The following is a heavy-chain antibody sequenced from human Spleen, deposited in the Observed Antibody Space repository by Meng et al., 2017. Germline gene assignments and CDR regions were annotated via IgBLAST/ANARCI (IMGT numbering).Heavy chain of an antibody. CDR3: ARGIQIWQY. CDR1: GFTFRNFA. J-gene: IGHJ4*02. V-gene: IGHV3-48*04. CDR2: ISSSGNTM. Sequence: EVQLLEYGGGLVQPGGSLRLSCAASGFTFRNFAMRWVRQAPGRGLEWISYISSSGNTMYYADSVKGRFSISRDNAKNSLYLQMNSLRAEDTAVYYCARGIQIWQYWGQGTLVTVSS. D-gene: IGHD5-18*01.